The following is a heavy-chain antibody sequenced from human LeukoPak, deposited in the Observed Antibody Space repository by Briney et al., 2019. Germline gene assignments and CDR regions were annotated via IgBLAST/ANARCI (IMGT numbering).Heavy chain of an antibody. CDR2: IPYDGSNK. CDR1: GFTFSSYG. V-gene: IGHV3-30*19. CDR3: ARDGQWLVGGNWFDP. J-gene: IGHJ5*02. Sequence: PGGSLRLSCAASGFTFSSYGMHWVRQAPGKGLEWVAVIPYDGSNKYYADSVKGRFTISRDNSKNTLYLQMNSLRAEDTAVYYCARDGQWLVGGNWFDPWGQGTLVTVSS. D-gene: IGHD6-19*01.